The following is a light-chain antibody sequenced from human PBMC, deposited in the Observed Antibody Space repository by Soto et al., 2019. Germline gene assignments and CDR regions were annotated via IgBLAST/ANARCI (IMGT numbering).Light chain of an antibody. CDR2: KAS. CDR1: QTISSW. CDR3: QQYSTYPYI. Sequence: DIQITQSPSTLSGSVGDRVTITCRASQTISSWLAWYRQKPGKAPKLLIYKASTLKSGVPSRFSGSGSGTEFTLSISSLQPDDFATYYCQQYSTYPYIFGQGTKVDIK. J-gene: IGKJ2*01. V-gene: IGKV1-5*03.